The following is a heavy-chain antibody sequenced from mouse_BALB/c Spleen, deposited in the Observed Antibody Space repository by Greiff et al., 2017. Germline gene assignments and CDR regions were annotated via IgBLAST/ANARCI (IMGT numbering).Heavy chain of an antibody. J-gene: IGHJ3*01. CDR2: IRSKSNNYAT. Sequence: EVKLMESGGGLVQPKGSLKLSCAASGFTFNTYAMNWVRQAPGKGLEWVARIRSKSNNYATYYADSVKDRFTISRDDSQSMLYLQMNNLKTEDTAMYYCVSGGPFAYWGQGTLVTVSA. V-gene: IGHV10-1*02. CDR1: GFTFNTYA. CDR3: VSGGPFAY.